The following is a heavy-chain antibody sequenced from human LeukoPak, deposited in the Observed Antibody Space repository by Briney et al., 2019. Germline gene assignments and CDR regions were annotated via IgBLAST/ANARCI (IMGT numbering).Heavy chain of an antibody. Sequence: GGSLRLACAASGFTLDDYGMSWVRHAPGKGVEWVSFINLNGASTGYADSVKGPFTISTHNATNSLYLQMNSLRAEDTALYYCAREAGYSYNFYFVYWGQGTLVTVSS. D-gene: IGHD5-18*01. CDR2: INLNGAST. J-gene: IGHJ4*02. V-gene: IGHV3-20*04. CDR3: AREAGYSYNFYFVY. CDR1: GFTLDDYG.